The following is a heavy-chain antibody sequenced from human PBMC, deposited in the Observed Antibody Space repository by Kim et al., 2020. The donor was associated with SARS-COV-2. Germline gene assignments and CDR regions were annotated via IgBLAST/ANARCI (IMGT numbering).Heavy chain of an antibody. V-gene: IGHV3-13*04. D-gene: IGHD6-13*01. Sequence: GGSLRLSCAASGFTFSRADMHWVRQVTGKGLEWVSAIGVAGDTYYRDSVRGRFTISRENAKNSLYLQMNSLGAGDTAVYYCASASSWYYFDSWGQGTLVTVSS. CDR2: IGVAGDT. CDR1: GFTFSRAD. CDR3: ASASSWYYFDS. J-gene: IGHJ4*02.